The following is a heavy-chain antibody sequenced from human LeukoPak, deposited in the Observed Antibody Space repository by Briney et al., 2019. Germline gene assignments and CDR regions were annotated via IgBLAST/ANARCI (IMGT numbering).Heavy chain of an antibody. J-gene: IGHJ6*02. D-gene: IGHD1/OR15-1a*01. CDR1: GGSISSYY. CDR2: IYYSGST. V-gene: IGHV4-59*01. Sequence: SETLSLTCTVSGGSISSYYWSWIWQPPGKGLEWIGYIYYSGSTNYNPSLKSRVTISVDTSKNQFSLKLSSVTAADTAVYYCARVPGTRYYYYGMDVWGQGTTVTVSS. CDR3: ARVPGTRYYYYGMDV.